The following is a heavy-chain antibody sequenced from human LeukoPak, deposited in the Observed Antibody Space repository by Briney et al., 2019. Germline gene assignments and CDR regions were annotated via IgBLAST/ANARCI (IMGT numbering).Heavy chain of an antibody. D-gene: IGHD3-10*01. CDR3: AKESPYYCFDY. CDR2: ISGDGGST. V-gene: IGHV3-43*02. CDR1: GFTFDDYA. Sequence: PGGSLRLSCAASGFTFDDYAMHWVRQAPGKGLEWVSLISGDGGSTYYADSVKGRFTISRDNSKNSLYLQMNSLRTEDTALYCCAKESPYYCFDYWGQGTLVTVSS. J-gene: IGHJ4*02.